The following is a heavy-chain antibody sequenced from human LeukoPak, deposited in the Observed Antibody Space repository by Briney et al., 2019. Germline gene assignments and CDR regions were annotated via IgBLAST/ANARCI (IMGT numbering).Heavy chain of an antibody. CDR3: ARDGRAFDI. CDR2: INLSGGST. CDR1: GYTFTSYY. Sequence: ASVKVSCKASGYTFTSYYMHWVRQAPGQGLEWMGIINLSGGSTSYAQKFQGRLTMTRDMSTSTVYMELSSLRSEDTAVYYCARDGRAFDIWGQGTMVTVSS. V-gene: IGHV1-46*01. J-gene: IGHJ3*02.